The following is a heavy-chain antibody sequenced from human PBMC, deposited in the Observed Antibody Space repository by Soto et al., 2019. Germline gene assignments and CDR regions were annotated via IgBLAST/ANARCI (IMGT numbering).Heavy chain of an antibody. CDR1: GGSISSYY. J-gene: IGHJ6*02. V-gene: IGHV4-59*01. CDR2: IYYSGST. D-gene: IGHD3-9*01. CDR3: ARVYYDILPGYYHYGMDV. Sequence: SETLSLTCTVSGGSISSYYWSWMRQPPGKGLEWIGNIYYSGSTNYNPSLKSRVTISVDTSKNQFSLKLSSVTAADTAVYYCARVYYDILPGYYHYGMDVWGQGTTVTVSS.